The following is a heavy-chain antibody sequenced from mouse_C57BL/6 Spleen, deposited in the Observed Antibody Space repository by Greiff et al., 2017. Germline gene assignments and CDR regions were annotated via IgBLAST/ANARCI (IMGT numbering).Heavy chain of an antibody. V-gene: IGHV1-55*01. CDR3: ARKNGGVAN. Sequence: QVHVQQPGAELVKPGASVKMSYKASGYTFTSYWITWVKQRPGQGLEWIGEIYPGSGNTNYNEKFKSQAPLTVDTSSSTAYMQLSSLTSEDSAVYYCARKNGGVANWCRGKGVTVSA. CDR2: IYPGSGNT. CDR1: GYTFTSYW. J-gene: IGHJ3*01.